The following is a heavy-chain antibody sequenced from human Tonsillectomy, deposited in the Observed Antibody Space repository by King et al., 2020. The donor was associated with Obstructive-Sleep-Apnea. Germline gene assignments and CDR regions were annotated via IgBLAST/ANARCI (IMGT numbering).Heavy chain of an antibody. J-gene: IGHJ6*02. CDR1: GFSLSTSGMC. D-gene: IGHD3-16*01. Sequence: TLKESGPALVKPTQTLTLTCTFSGFSLSTSGMCVTWIRQPPGKALEWLALIDWDDDKYYRTSLKTRLTISKDTSKNQVVLTMTNMDPGDTATYYCARVGGGNSRYQYYGMDVWGQGTTVTVSS. CDR3: ARVGGGNSRYQYYGMDV. V-gene: IGHV2-70*01. CDR2: IDWDDDK.